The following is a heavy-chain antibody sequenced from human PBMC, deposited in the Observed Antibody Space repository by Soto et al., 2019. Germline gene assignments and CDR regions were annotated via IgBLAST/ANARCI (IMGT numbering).Heavy chain of an antibody. CDR3: ARQSTGYSVEVDC. V-gene: IGHV4-39*01. CDR2: VYYSGST. Sequence: AETLSLTCTVSGGAISSSSHHFICIRERPGNGLESLGTVYYSGSTYYNPSLKSRVTISVDTSKNQFSLRLTSVTAADTAVYYCARQSTGYSVEVDCWGQGTLVTVSS. J-gene: IGHJ4*02. D-gene: IGHD6-13*01. CDR1: GGAISSSSHH.